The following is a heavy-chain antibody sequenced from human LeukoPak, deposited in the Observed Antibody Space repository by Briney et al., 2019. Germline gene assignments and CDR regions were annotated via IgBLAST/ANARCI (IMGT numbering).Heavy chain of an antibody. D-gene: IGHD5-24*01. CDR3: ARTRDGLEYFDY. V-gene: IGHV3-30-3*01. J-gene: IGHJ4*02. CDR2: ISYDGSNK. Sequence: AGRSLRLSCAASGFTFSSYAMHWVRQAPGKGLEWVAVISYDGSNKYYADSVKGRFTISRDNSKNTLYLQMNSLRAEDTAVYYRARTRDGLEYFDYWGQGTLVTVSS. CDR1: GFTFSSYA.